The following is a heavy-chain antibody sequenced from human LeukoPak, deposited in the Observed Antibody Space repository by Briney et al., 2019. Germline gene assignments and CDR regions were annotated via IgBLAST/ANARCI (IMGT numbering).Heavy chain of an antibody. CDR2: INPGGSSI. CDR1: GFTFSSYW. V-gene: IGHV3-74*01. CDR3: TRSNQADDY. D-gene: IGHD1-14*01. J-gene: IGHJ4*02. Sequence: GGSLRLSCAASGFTFSSYWMHWVRQVPGKGLVWVARINPGGSSITYADSVKGRFTISRDNAKNTLYLQMDSLRAEDTGVYYCTRSNQADDYWGQGTLVTVSS.